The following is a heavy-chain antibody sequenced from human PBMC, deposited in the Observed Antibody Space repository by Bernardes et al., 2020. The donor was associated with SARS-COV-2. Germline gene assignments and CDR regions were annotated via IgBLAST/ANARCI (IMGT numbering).Heavy chain of an antibody. D-gene: IGHD6-13*01. J-gene: IGHJ4*02. V-gene: IGHV2-5*02. CDR3: AHIFQVHSSSWYLGDYFDY. CDR1: GFSLSTSGVG. CDR2: IYWDDDK. Sequence: SGPTLVKPTQTLTLTCTFSGFSLSTSGVGVGWIRQPPGKALEWLALIYWDDDKRYSPSLKSRLTITKDTSKNQVVLTMTNMDPVDTATYYCAHIFQVHSSSWYLGDYFDYWGQGTLVTVSS.